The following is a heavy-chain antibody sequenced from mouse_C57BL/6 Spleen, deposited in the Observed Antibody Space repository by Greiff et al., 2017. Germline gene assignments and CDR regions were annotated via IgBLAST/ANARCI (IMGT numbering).Heavy chain of an antibody. Sequence: EVQLQQSGPVLVKPGASVKMSCKASGYTFTDYYMNWVKQSHGKSLEWIGVINPYNGGTSYNQKFKGKATFTVEKSSSTAYMELNSLTSEDSAVYCCARYQGYFYCCGPGTTPTVSS. J-gene: IGHJ2*01. CDR3: ARYQGYFYC. V-gene: IGHV1-19*01. CDR1: GYTFTDYY. CDR2: INPYNGGT.